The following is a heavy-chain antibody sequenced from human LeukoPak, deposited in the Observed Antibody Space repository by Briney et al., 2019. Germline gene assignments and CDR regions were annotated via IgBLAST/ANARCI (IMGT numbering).Heavy chain of an antibody. J-gene: IGHJ4*02. CDR1: GFTFSSYA. CDR3: AKAPDGSIVAHYFDY. V-gene: IGHV3-30-3*01. CDR2: ISYDGSNK. D-gene: IGHD3-16*02. Sequence: HPGGSLRLSCAASGFTFSSYAMHWVRQAPGKGLEWVAVISYDGSNKYYADSVKGRFTISRDNSKNTLYLQMNSLRAEDTAVYYCAKAPDGSIVAHYFDYWGRGTLVTVSS.